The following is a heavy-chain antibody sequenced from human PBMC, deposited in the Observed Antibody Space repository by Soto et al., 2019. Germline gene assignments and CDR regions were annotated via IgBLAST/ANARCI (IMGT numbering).Heavy chain of an antibody. CDR1: GGNFSSNG. CDR2: IIPTLGTT. Sequence: SVKVSCKAPGGNFSSNGIRWVRQAPGQGLEFMGGIIPTLGTTNYAHKFRGRVTITADESTGTAYMELSSLRSDDTAVYCCAGASDSTWYNWLDPWGQGTLVTVSS. V-gene: IGHV1-69*13. D-gene: IGHD4-4*01. J-gene: IGHJ5*02. CDR3: AGASDSTWYNWLDP.